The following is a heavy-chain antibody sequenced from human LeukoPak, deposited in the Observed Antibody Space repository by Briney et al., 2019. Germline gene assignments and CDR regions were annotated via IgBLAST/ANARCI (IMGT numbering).Heavy chain of an antibody. Sequence: GGSLRLSCAASGFIFTAYGMHWVRQAPGKGLEWVAVISHDLTYQAYADSVKGRFTISRDDSKNTLYVQMNSLRTEDTAFYYCARDVSNYFDYWGLGTLVTVSS. CDR2: ISHDLTYQ. CDR3: ARDVSNYFDY. D-gene: IGHD3-3*02. J-gene: IGHJ4*02. V-gene: IGHV3-30*03. CDR1: GFIFTAYG.